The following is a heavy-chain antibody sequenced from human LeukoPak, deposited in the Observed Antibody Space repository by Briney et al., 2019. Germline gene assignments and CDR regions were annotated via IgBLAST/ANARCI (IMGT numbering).Heavy chain of an antibody. V-gene: IGHV3-33*06. CDR3: AKPTFSYYYDSRGYSSFDY. Sequence: GGSLRLSCAASGFTFSSYGMHWVRQAPGKGLEWVAVIWYDGSNKYYADSVKGRFTISRDNSKNTLYLQMNSLRAEDTAVYYCAKPTFSYYYDSRGYSSFDYWGQGTLVTASS. J-gene: IGHJ4*02. D-gene: IGHD3-22*01. CDR2: IWYDGSNK. CDR1: GFTFSSYG.